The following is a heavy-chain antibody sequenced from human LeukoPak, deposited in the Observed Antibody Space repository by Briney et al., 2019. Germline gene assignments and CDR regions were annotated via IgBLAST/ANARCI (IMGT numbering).Heavy chain of an antibody. D-gene: IGHD2-15*01. CDR1: GFTFSSYE. CDR3: ARDLGYCSGGSCYDYYFDY. V-gene: IGHV3-48*03. J-gene: IGHJ4*02. Sequence: GGSLRLSCAASGFTFSSYEMNWVRQAPGKGLEWVSYISSSGSTIYYADSVKGRFTISRDNAKNSLYPQMNSLRAEDTAVYYCARDLGYCSGGSCYDYYFDYWGQGTLVTVSS. CDR2: ISSSGSTI.